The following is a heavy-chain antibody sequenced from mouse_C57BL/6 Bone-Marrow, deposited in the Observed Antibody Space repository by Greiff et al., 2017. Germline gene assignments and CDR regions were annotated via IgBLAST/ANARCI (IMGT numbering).Heavy chain of an antibody. CDR2: IDPSDSYT. J-gene: IGHJ3*01. V-gene: IGHV1-59*01. CDR3: AEGFAY. Sequence: VKLQQPGAELVRPGTSVKLSCKASGYTFTSYWMHWVKQRPGQGLEWIGVIDPSDSYTNYNQKFKGKATLTVDTSSSTAYMQLSSLTSEGSAFYYCAEGFAYWGQGTLVTVSA. CDR1: GYTFTSYW.